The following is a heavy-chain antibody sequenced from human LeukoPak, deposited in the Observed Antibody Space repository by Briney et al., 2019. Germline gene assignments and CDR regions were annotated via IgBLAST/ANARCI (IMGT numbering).Heavy chain of an antibody. J-gene: IGHJ4*02. D-gene: IGHD6-6*01. CDR1: GFTFSSYA. CDR3: ARDSLEYTTSSAAY. CDR2: ISGSGGST. Sequence: GGSLRLSCAASGFTFSSYAMSWVRQAPGKGLEWVSAISGSGGSTYYADSVKGRFIISRDNAKNSLYLQMNRLRAEDTAVYYCARDSLEYTTSSAAYWGQGTLVTVSS. V-gene: IGHV3-23*01.